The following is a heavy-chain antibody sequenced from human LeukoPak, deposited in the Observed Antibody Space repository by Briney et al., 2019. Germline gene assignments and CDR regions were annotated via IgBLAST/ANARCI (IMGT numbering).Heavy chain of an antibody. CDR3: ASFGYDILTGLLYFQH. D-gene: IGHD3-9*01. V-gene: IGHV4-34*01. Sequence: SETLSLTCAVYGESLSGYYWSWIRQPPGKGLEWIGEIDHTGSSNYNPSLKSRVTISLDTSKNQFSLKLNSVTAADTAVYYCASFGYDILTGLLYFQHWGQGTLVTVSS. CDR1: GESLSGYY. CDR2: IDHTGSS. J-gene: IGHJ1*01.